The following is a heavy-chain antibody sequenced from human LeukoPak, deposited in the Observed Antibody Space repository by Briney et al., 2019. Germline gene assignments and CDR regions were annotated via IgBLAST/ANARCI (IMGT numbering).Heavy chain of an antibody. CDR2: INHSGST. CDR1: GGSFSGYY. J-gene: IGHJ4*02. Sequence: SETLSLTCAVYGGSFSGYYWSWIRQPPGRGLEWIGEINHSGSTNYNPSLKSRVTISVDTSKNQFSLKLSSVTAADTAVYYCASLRFLDVGVRRNFDSWGQGTLVTVSS. V-gene: IGHV4-34*01. CDR3: ASLRFLDVGVRRNFDS. D-gene: IGHD3-3*01.